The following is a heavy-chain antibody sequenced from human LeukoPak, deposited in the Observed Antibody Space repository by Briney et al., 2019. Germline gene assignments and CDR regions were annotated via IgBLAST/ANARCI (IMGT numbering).Heavy chain of an antibody. CDR1: GFSFSSYS. D-gene: IGHD3-22*01. J-gene: IGHJ3*02. Sequence: GGSLRLSCAASGFSFSSYSMSWVRQAPGKGLEWVAVISYDGTNKYYADSVKGRFTISRDNSKNTMYLQMNSLRAEDTAMYYCARAPMSYDSSGFGGAFDIWAKGQWSPSLQ. V-gene: IGHV3-30*03. CDR2: ISYDGTNK. CDR3: ARAPMSYDSSGFGGAFDI.